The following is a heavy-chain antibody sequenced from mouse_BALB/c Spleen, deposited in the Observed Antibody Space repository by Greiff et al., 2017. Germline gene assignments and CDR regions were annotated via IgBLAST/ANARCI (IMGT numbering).Heavy chain of an antibody. Sequence: DVKLVESGGGLVKPGGSLKLSCAASGFTFSSYAMSWVRQTPEKRLEWVASISSGGSTYYPDSVKGRFTISRDNARNILYLQMSSLRSEDTAMYYCARGEGYDGYSPWFAYWGQGTLVTVSA. CDR1: GFTFSSYA. CDR3: ARGEGYDGYSPWFAY. D-gene: IGHD2-3*01. V-gene: IGHV5-6-5*01. J-gene: IGHJ3*01. CDR2: ISSGGST.